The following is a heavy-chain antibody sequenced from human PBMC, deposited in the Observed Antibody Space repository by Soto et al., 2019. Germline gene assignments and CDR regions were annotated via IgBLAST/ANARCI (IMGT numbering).Heavy chain of an antibody. Sequence: PSETLSLTCNVSGASISSYYWAWVRQPPGMGLEWIGHIFYTGRTDYSPSLKSRVSISVDTSENQFSLRLRSVTAADTAVYYCASIGLSRRDSSIGWGQGTLVTVSS. D-gene: IGHD3-22*01. V-gene: IGHV4-59*12. CDR1: GASISSYY. CDR2: IFYTGRT. CDR3: ASIGLSRRDSSIG. J-gene: IGHJ4*01.